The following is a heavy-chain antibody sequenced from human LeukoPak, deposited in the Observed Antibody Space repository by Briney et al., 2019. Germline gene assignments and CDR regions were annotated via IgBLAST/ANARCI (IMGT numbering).Heavy chain of an antibody. V-gene: IGHV1-8*01. D-gene: IGHD3-22*01. J-gene: IGHJ6*02. CDR2: MNPNIGNT. CDR3: ARDYYYDSSGYLYYYGMDV. CDR1: GYTFTSYD. Sequence: GASVKVSCKASGYTFTSYDINWVRQATGQGLEWMGWMNPNIGNTGYAQKFQGRGTMTRNTSISTAYMELSSLRSEDTAVYYCARDYYYDSSGYLYYYGMDVWGQGTTVTVSS.